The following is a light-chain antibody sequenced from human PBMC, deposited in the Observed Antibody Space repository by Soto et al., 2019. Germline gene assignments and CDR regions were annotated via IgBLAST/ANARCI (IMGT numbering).Light chain of an antibody. Sequence: DIAMTQSPDSLAVSLGERASINCKSSQSILYSSNNKNYLAWYQQKPGQTPNLLIYWASTRESGVPDRFSGSGSGTEFTLTISSLQAEDVAVYYCQQYYTTPYTFGQGTKLEIK. CDR3: QQYYTTPYT. J-gene: IGKJ2*01. CDR2: WAS. V-gene: IGKV4-1*01. CDR1: QSILYSSNNKNY.